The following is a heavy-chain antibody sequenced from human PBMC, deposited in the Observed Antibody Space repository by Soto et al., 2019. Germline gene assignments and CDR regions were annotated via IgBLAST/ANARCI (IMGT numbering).Heavy chain of an antibody. CDR1: GFTFSSYA. D-gene: IGHD6-13*01. CDR3: ARAMEPSSSWPSYAFDI. V-gene: IGHV3-30-3*01. CDR2: ISYDGSNK. J-gene: IGHJ3*02. Sequence: QVQLVESGGGVVQPGRSLRLSCAASGFTFSSYAMHWVRQAPGKGLEWVAVISYDGSNKYYADSVKGRFTISRDNSKNTLYLQMNSLRAEDTAVYYCARAMEPSSSWPSYAFDIWGQGTMVTVSS.